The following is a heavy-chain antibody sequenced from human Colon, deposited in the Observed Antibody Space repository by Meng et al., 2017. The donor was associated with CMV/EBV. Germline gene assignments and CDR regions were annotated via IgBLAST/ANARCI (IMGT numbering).Heavy chain of an antibody. D-gene: IGHD1-26*01. V-gene: IGHV3-23*01. CDR1: GFTFSTEA. Sequence: GGSLRLSCAASGFTFSTEAMNWGRQAPGKGLEWVSVITNGGATYYADSVKGRFTISRDNSKNTVYLQMNGLRADDTAKYYCTREQLGYWGQGTMVTVSS. CDR2: ITNGGAT. J-gene: IGHJ4*02. CDR3: TREQLGY.